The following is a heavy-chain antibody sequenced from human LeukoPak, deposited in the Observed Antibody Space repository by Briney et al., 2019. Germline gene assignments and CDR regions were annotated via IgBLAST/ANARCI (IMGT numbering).Heavy chain of an antibody. D-gene: IGHD2-2*02. Sequence: SETLSLTCTVSGGSISGYFWSWIRQPPGKGLEWIGYIYYSGSTNYNPSIKSRLTISVDTSKNQFSLKLSSVTAADTAVYYCARQQRVGYCSSATCYNSEDWFDPWGQGTLVTVSS. CDR1: GGSISGYF. J-gene: IGHJ5*02. CDR3: ARQQRVGYCSSATCYNSEDWFDP. CDR2: IYYSGST. V-gene: IGHV4-59*08.